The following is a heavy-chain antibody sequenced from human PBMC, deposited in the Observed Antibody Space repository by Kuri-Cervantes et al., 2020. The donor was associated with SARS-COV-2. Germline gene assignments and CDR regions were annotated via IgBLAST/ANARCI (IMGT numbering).Heavy chain of an antibody. CDR2: INPSGGST. J-gene: IGHJ4*02. V-gene: IGHV1-46*01. CDR3: ARGYYEGTTGKYYFDY. Sequence: ASVKVSCKASGYTFTSYYMHWVRQAPGQGLEWMGIINPSGGSTSYAQKFQGRVTMTRDTSTSTVYMELSSLRSEDTAVYYCARGYYEGTTGKYYFDYWGQGTLVTVSS. CDR1: GYTFTSYY. D-gene: IGHD1-1*01.